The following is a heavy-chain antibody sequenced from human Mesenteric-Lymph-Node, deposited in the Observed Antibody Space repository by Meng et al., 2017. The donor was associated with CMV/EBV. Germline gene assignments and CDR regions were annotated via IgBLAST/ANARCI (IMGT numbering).Heavy chain of an antibody. Sequence: GESLKISCAASGFTFSVYWMTWVRQAPGKGLEWVANIKEDGSEKYYVDSVKGRFTISRDNAKDSLYLQMDSLRVEDTAVYYCVRDFSDYYCSVNVWGQGTTVTVSS. CDR1: GFTFSVYW. CDR3: VRDFSDYYCSVNV. CDR2: IKEDGSEK. V-gene: IGHV3-7*01. J-gene: IGHJ6*02. D-gene: IGHD2-15*01.